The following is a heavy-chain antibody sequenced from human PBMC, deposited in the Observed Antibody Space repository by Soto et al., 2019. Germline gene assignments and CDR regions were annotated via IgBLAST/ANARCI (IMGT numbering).Heavy chain of an antibody. Sequence: GGALRLSCTAAGFTFGDYAMNWVRQAPGKGLEWVGFIRGKPNGGATDYAASLKGRFTISRDDSRSVAYLQMNSLKTEDTAVYYCTRDFQGQYYYGMDVWGQGTTVTGSS. CDR2: IRGKPNGGAT. CDR3: TRDFQGQYYYGMDV. CDR1: GFTFGDYA. J-gene: IGHJ6*02. V-gene: IGHV3-49*04.